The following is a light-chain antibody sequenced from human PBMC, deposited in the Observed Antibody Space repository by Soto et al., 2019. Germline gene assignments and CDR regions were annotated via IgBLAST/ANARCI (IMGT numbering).Light chain of an antibody. Sequence: QSALTQPASVSGSPGQSITISCTGTSSDVGGYNYVSWYQQHPGKAPKLMIYDVSNRPSGVSNRFSGSKSGNTASLTISGLQDEDEADYSCSSYTSSSTLGVVFGGGTKLTVL. J-gene: IGLJ2*01. CDR1: SSDVGGYNY. CDR2: DVS. CDR3: SSYTSSSTLGVV. V-gene: IGLV2-14*01.